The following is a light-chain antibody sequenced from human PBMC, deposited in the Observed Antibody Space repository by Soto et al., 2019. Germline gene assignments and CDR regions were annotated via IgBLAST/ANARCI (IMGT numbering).Light chain of an antibody. V-gene: IGKV3-11*01. CDR1: QSVSSY. J-gene: IGKJ4*01. CDR2: DAS. CDR3: QQRRNWPPLT. Sequence: EIVLTQSPATLSLSPGERATLSCRTSQSVSSYLSWYQQKPGQAPRLLIYDASNRATGIPARFSGSGSGTDFTLPISSLEPADFAVYYCQQRRNWPPLTFGGGTKVEIK.